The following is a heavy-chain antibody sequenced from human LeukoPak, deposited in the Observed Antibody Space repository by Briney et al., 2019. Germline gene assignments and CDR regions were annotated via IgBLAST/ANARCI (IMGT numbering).Heavy chain of an antibody. D-gene: IGHD3-22*01. Sequence: GGSLRLSCAASGFTFSSYGMHWVRQAPGKGLEWVAVISYDGSNKYYADSVEGRFTISRDNSKNTLYLQMNSLRAEDTAVYYCAKDPSEGYYYDSSGYYDYWGQGTLVTVSS. J-gene: IGHJ4*02. CDR2: ISYDGSNK. CDR3: AKDPSEGYYYDSSGYYDY. CDR1: GFTFSSYG. V-gene: IGHV3-30*18.